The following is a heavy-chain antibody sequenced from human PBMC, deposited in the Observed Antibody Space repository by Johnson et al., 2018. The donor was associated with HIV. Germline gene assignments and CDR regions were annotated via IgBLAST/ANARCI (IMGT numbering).Heavy chain of an antibody. V-gene: IGHV3-66*01. CDR3: AKDYSSILSAFDI. Sequence: VQLVESGGGVVQPGGSLRLSCAASGFTVSSNYMSWVRQAPGKGLEWVSVIYSGGSTYYADSVKGRFTISRDNSKNTLYLQMNSLRAEDTAVYYCAKDYSSILSAFDIWGQGTMVTVSS. D-gene: IGHD6-13*01. CDR1: GFTVSSNY. J-gene: IGHJ3*02. CDR2: IYSGGST.